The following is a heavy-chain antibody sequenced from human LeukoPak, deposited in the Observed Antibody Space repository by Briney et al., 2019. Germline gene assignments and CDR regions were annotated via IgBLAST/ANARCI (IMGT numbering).Heavy chain of an antibody. CDR2: IIPIFGTA. V-gene: IGHV1-69*13. Sequence: GASVKVSCKASGGTFSSYAISWVRQAPGQGLEWMGGIIPIFGTANYAQKFQGRVTITADESTSTAYMELSSLRSEDTAVYYCARGGIVVVPAAAQQGGFDPWGQGTLVTVSS. CDR3: ARGGIVVVPAAAQQGGFDP. J-gene: IGHJ5*02. D-gene: IGHD2-2*01. CDR1: GGTFSSYA.